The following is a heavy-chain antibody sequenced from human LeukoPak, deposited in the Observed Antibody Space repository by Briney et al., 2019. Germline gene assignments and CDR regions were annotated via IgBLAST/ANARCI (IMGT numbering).Heavy chain of an antibody. CDR2: ISGSGGST. CDR1: GFTFSSYA. J-gene: IGHJ6*03. V-gene: IGHV3-23*01. Sequence: PGGSLRLSCAASGFTFSSYAMSWVRQAPGKGLEWVSAISGSGGSTYYADSVKGRFTISRDNSKNMLYLQMNSLRAEDTAVYYCAKGGYSNRAGYYYMDVWGKGTTVTVSS. CDR3: AKGGYSNRAGYYYMDV. D-gene: IGHD4-11*01.